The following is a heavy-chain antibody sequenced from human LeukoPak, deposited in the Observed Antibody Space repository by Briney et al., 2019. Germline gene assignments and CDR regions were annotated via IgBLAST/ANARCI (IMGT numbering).Heavy chain of an antibody. D-gene: IGHD3-3*01. Sequence: GGSLRLSCAASGFTFSNYWMSWVRQAPGKGLEWVANIKEDGSEKYSLDSVKGRFTVSRDNVKNSLYLQINNLRVEDTAIYYCARSGSSVFWYWGQGTLVTVSS. V-gene: IGHV3-7*01. CDR2: IKEDGSEK. J-gene: IGHJ4*02. CDR3: ARSGSSVFWY. CDR1: GFTFSNYW.